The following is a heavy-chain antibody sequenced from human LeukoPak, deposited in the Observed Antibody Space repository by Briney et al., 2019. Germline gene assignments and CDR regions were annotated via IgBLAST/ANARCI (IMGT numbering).Heavy chain of an antibody. Sequence: GGSLRLSCAASGFTFSSYSMNWVRQAPGKGLEWVSSISSSSSYIYYADSVKGRFTISRDNAKNSLYLQMNSLRAEDTAVYYCARDEALVVVNPTIDYWGQGTLVTVSS. CDR1: GFTFSSYS. J-gene: IGHJ4*02. D-gene: IGHD3-22*01. CDR2: ISSSSSYI. CDR3: ARDEALVVVNPTIDY. V-gene: IGHV3-21*01.